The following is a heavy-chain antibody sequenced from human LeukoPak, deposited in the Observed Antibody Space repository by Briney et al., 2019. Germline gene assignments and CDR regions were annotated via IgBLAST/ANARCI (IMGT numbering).Heavy chain of an antibody. J-gene: IGHJ4*02. CDR3: TRGYSYGPGVY. Sequence: GGSLRLSCAASGFTFSSYWMSWVRQAPGKGQEWVANIKEDGSEKYYVDSVKGRFTISRDNAKNSLYLQMNSLRAEDMAVYYCTRGYSYGPGVYWGQGTLVTVSS. D-gene: IGHD5-18*01. CDR1: GFTFSSYW. V-gene: IGHV3-7*01. CDR2: IKEDGSEK.